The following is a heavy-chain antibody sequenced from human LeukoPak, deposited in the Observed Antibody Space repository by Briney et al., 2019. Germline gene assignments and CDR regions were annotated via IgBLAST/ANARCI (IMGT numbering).Heavy chain of an antibody. CDR2: IIPISGTA. CDR3: ARLKTPSYYYDSSGYYYFDY. Sequence: SVKVSCKASGGTFSSYAISWVRQAPGQGLEWMGGIIPISGTANYAQKFQGRVTITTDESTSTAYMELSSLRSEDTAVYYCARLKTPSYYYDSSGYYYFDYWGQGTLVTLSS. D-gene: IGHD3-22*01. J-gene: IGHJ4*02. V-gene: IGHV1-69*05. CDR1: GGTFSSYA.